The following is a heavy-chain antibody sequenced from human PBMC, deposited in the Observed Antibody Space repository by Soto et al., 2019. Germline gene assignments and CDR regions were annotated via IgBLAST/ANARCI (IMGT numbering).Heavy chain of an antibody. V-gene: IGHV3-30*18. Sequence: GGSLRLSCAASGFTFSSYGMHWVRQAPGKGLEWVAVISYDGSNKYYADSVKGRFTISRDNSKNTLYLQMNSLRAEDTAVYYCAKARIAVAGLDAFDIWGQGTMVTVSS. D-gene: IGHD6-19*01. CDR3: AKARIAVAGLDAFDI. J-gene: IGHJ3*02. CDR1: GFTFSSYG. CDR2: ISYDGSNK.